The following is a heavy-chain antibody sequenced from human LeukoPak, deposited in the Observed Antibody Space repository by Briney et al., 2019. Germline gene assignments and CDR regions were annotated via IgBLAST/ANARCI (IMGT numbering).Heavy chain of an antibody. V-gene: IGHV3-48*03. CDR1: GFTFSTYE. CDR3: ARGAPTVTPTPFDY. D-gene: IGHD4-17*01. Sequence: TGGSLRLSCAASGFTFSTYEMNWIRQAPGKGLEWVSYISSSGSTIFYADSVKGRFTISRDNAKNPLYLQMNSLRAEDTAVYYCARGAPTVTPTPFDYWGQGTLVTVSS. J-gene: IGHJ4*02. CDR2: ISSSGSTI.